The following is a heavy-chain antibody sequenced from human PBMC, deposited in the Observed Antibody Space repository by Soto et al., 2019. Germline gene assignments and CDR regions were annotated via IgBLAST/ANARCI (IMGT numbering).Heavy chain of an antibody. CDR3: ARGTRRHYDFWSATGT. J-gene: IGHJ5*02. CDR1: GGSFSGYY. Sequence: XESLSLTFAVYGGSFSGYYWSWIRQPPGKGLEWIGEINHSGSTNYNPSLKSRVTISVDTSKNQFSLKLSSVTAADTAVYYCARGTRRHYDFWSATGTWGQGTLVTVSS. D-gene: IGHD3-3*01. CDR2: INHSGST. V-gene: IGHV4-34*01.